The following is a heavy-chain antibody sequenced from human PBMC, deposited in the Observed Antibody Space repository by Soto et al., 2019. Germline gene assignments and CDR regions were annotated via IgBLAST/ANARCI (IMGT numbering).Heavy chain of an antibody. D-gene: IGHD2-21*01. CDR1: GFTFNTYE. V-gene: IGHV3-21*01. J-gene: IGHJ5*02. CDR3: VRSGTARLLRHSWFDT. CDR2: ITTSSAYI. Sequence: EVQLVESGGGRANPGGSLRLSFAAPGFTFNTYEMNWFPQPPGKGLEWVSSITTSSAYIYYADSLKGRITISRDNAKNSLFLQMNSLRAEDTAVYYCVRSGTARLLRHSWFDTWGQGTLVTVSS.